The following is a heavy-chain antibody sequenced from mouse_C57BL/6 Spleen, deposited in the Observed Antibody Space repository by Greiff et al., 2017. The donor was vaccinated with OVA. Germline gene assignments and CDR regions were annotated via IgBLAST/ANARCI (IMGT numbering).Heavy chain of an antibody. J-gene: IGHJ3*01. V-gene: IGHV5-17*01. CDR3: ARKDDYDLFAY. Sequence: DVHLVESGGGLVKPGGSLKLSCAASGFTFSDYGMHWVRQAPEKGLEWVAYISSGSSTIYYADTVKGRFTISRDNAKNTLFLQMTSLRSEDTAMYYCARKDDYDLFAYWGQGTLVTVSA. CDR2: ISSGSSTI. D-gene: IGHD2-4*01. CDR1: GFTFSDYG.